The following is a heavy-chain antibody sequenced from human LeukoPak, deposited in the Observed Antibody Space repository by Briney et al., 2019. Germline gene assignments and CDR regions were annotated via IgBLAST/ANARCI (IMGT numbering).Heavy chain of an antibody. J-gene: IGHJ3*02. V-gene: IGHV1-18*01. CDR3: AREVYPYDAFDI. Sequence: ASVTVSCKASGYTFTSYGISWVRQAPGQGLEWMGGIIPIFGTANYAQKFQGRVTMTTDTSTSTAYMELRSLRSDGTAVYYCAREVYPYDAFDIWGQGTMVTVSS. CDR1: GYTFTSYG. CDR2: IIPIFGTA. D-gene: IGHD1-14*01.